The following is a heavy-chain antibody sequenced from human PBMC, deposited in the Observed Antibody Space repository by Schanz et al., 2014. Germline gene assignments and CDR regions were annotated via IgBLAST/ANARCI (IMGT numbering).Heavy chain of an antibody. V-gene: IGHV1-69*02. CDR1: RSTFSSYT. CDR2: FIPILDVG. CDR3: ARGTMPGTFDI. D-gene: IGHD2-2*01. J-gene: IGHJ3*02. Sequence: QVQLVQSGAEVKKPGASVKVSCKASRSTFSSYTISWVRQARGQGLEWVGRFIPILDVGNYAQQFQGRVTFTADKSTSTAYMELSSLRYEDTALYYCARGTMPGTFDIWRRGTMVTDSS.